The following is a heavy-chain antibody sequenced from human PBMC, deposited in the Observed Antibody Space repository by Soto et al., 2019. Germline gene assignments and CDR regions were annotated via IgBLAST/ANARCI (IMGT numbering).Heavy chain of an antibody. J-gene: IGHJ4*02. V-gene: IGHV4-4*07. Sequence: QVQLQESGPGLVKPSETLSVTCTVSGASISSHYWSWIRQPAGKGLEWIGRVYSSGSTTYSPSLQSRVTMSLDTSKNQFSLKLTSVTAADTALYYCARDLYLGYCSGGACYSLDYWGQGTLVTVSS. CDR1: GASISSHY. CDR2: VYSSGST. D-gene: IGHD2-15*01. CDR3: ARDLYLGYCSGGACYSLDY.